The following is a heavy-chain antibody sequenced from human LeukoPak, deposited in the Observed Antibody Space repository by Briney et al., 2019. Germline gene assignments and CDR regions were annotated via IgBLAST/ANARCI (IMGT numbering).Heavy chain of an antibody. CDR1: GFSFTSHA. Sequence: GGSLRLSCAASGFSFTSHAMSWVRQAPGKGLEWVSTTGIYSVHTLCADAVKGRFTLSRDNSKNTLDLQMNNLRVDDTAIYYCAMGEGIGKQPRAYYFDNWGRGTLVIVSS. V-gene: IGHV3-23*01. CDR2: TGIYSVHT. D-gene: IGHD5-18*01. CDR3: AMGEGIGKQPRAYYFDN. J-gene: IGHJ4*02.